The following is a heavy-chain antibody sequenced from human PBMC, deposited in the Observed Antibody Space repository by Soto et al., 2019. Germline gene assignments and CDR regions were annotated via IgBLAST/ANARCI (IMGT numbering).Heavy chain of an antibody. CDR1: GGSISSGDYY. CDR2: IYYSGST. CDR3: ARLVPATAIRFYYYYYGMDV. J-gene: IGHJ6*02. Sequence: SETLSLTCTVSGGSISSGDYYWSWIRQPPGKGLEWIGYIYYSGSTYYNPSLKSRVTISVDTSKNQFSLELSSVTAADTAVYYCARLVPATAIRFYYYYYGMDVWGQGTTVTVSS. D-gene: IGHD2-2*01. V-gene: IGHV4-30-4*01.